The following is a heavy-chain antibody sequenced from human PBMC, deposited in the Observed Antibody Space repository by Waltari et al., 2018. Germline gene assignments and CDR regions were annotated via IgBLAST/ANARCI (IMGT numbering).Heavy chain of an antibody. V-gene: IGHV3-74*03. CDR1: GCTFSSYG. D-gene: IGHD1-1*01. J-gene: IGHJ3*02. Sequence: EVQLVESGGGLVQPGGSLRLSCAASGCTFSSYGMYWVRQAPGKGLVWVSRITSDGSTMYADSVKGRFTISRDNAKKTVYLQMNSLRVEDTAVYYCARGGTGAFDIWGQGTKVTVSS. CDR3: ARGGTGAFDI. CDR2: ITSDGST.